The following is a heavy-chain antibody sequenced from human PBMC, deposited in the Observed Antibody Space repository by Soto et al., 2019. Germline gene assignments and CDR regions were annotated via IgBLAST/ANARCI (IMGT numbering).Heavy chain of an antibody. D-gene: IGHD6-6*01. V-gene: IGHV1-18*01. CDR2: ISAYNGNR. J-gene: IGHJ4*02. Sequence: QVQLVQSGAEVKNPGASVKVSCKASGYTFFNYGITWVRQAPGQGLEWMGWISAYNGNRNYAQKFQGRVTMTTDTSTSTAYMEARTLRSDDTAVYYCARSPIAATGSLDYWGQGTLVTVSS. CDR1: GYTFFNYG. CDR3: ARSPIAATGSLDY.